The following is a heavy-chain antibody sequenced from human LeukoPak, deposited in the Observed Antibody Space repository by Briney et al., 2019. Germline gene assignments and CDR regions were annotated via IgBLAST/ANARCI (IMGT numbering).Heavy chain of an antibody. D-gene: IGHD4-17*01. CDR2: MYWDDDK. CDR3: VHRHRPTTETDYHFAS. CDR1: GFSLSTSGGG. Sequence: SGPTLVNPTQTLTLTCTFSGFSLSTSGGGVGWIRQPPGKALEWLALMYWDDDKRYSPSLKTRLTITTDTSKNQVVLTVTNVDPVDTATYYCVHRHRPTTETDYHFASWGQGTLVTVSS. J-gene: IGHJ4*02. V-gene: IGHV2-5*02.